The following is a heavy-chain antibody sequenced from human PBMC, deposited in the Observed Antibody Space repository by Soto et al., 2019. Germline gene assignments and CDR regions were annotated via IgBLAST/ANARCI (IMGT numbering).Heavy chain of an antibody. CDR3: ASRYCGGDSCTGLDP. D-gene: IGHD2-21*02. CDR1: GYTFTSYY. J-gene: IGHJ5*02. Sequence: QVQLVQSGAEVKKPGASVKVSCKASGYTFTSYYMHWVRQAPGQGLEWMGIISPSGGSTSYAQKFQGRITMTRDTSTSPVYMELSSLRSEDTARSYCASRYCGGDSCTGLDPWGQGTLVTVSS. V-gene: IGHV1-46*03. CDR2: ISPSGGST.